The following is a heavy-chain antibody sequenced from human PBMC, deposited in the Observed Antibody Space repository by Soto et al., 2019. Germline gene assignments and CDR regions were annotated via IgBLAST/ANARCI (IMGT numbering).Heavy chain of an antibody. J-gene: IGHJ3*02. V-gene: IGHV1-69*13. CDR3: ARYTRDAYNFGGFGFAI. Sequence: GASVKVSCKASGGTFSSYAISWGRQTPGQGLEWMGGIIPIFGTANYAQKFHGRVTITAAESTSTAHMYLSRLTSEATAVYYYARYTRDAYNFGGFGFAIWGQGTMVTVSS. D-gene: IGHD2-21*01. CDR1: GGTFSSYA. CDR2: IIPIFGTA.